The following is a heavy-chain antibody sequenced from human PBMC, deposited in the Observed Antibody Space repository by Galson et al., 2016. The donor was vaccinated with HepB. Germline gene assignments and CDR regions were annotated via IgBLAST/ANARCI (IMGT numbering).Heavy chain of an antibody. Sequence: SLRLSCATSGFPFSRYAMHWVRQAPGKALEWVAIASYDENNKYYADSVRGRFAISRDNSKNMVYLQMNSPRPEDTAGYYCARGDEARCWGGCGVGYFDYWGRGTSVTVSS. CDR3: ARGDEARCWGGCGVGYFDY. CDR1: GFPFSRYA. V-gene: IGHV3-30*09. CDR2: ASYDENNK. J-gene: IGHJ4*01. D-gene: IGHD2-21*01.